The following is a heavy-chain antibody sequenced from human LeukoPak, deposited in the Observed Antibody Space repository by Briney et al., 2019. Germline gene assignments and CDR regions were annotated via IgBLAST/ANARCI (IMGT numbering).Heavy chain of an antibody. D-gene: IGHD2-21*01. CDR3: ARGDSTPEY. CDR2: ISPYNGNT. Sequence: ASVKVSCKASGYTFTNYHFSWVRQAPGQGLEWMGWISPYNGNTNYAQKFHGRVAMTTDTSTSTAYMELTSLRSDDTAIYYCARGDSTPEYWGQGTLVTVSS. V-gene: IGHV1-18*01. J-gene: IGHJ4*02. CDR1: GYTFTNYH.